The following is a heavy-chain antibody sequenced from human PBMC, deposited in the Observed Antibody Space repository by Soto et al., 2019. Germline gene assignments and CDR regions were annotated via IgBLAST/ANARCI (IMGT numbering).Heavy chain of an antibody. V-gene: IGHV3-30-3*01. Sequence: QVQLVESGGGVVQPGRSLRLSCAASGFTFSSYAMHWVRQAPGKGLEWVAVISYDGSNKYYADSVKGRFTISRDNSKNTLYLQMNSLRAVDTAVYYCARATGVVPPGGYWGQGTLVTVSS. CDR2: ISYDGSNK. CDR1: GFTFSSYA. J-gene: IGHJ4*02. CDR3: ARATGVVPPGGY. D-gene: IGHD3-3*01.